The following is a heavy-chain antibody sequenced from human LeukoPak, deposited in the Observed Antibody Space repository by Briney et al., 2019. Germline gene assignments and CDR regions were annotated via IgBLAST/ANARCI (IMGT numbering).Heavy chain of an antibody. Sequence: PSQTLSLTCTVSGGSISSGGYYWSWIRQHPGKGLEWIGYIYYSGSTDYNPSLKSRVTISVDTSKNQFSLKLSSATAADTAVYYCARVVLTTVELRFDYWGQGSQVTVSS. J-gene: IGHJ4*02. D-gene: IGHD4-11*01. V-gene: IGHV4-31*03. CDR3: ARVVLTTVELRFDY. CDR2: IYYSGST. CDR1: GGSISSGGYY.